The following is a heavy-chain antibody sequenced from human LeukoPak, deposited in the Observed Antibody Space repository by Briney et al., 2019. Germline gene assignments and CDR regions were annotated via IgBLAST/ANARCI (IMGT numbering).Heavy chain of an antibody. D-gene: IGHD6-6*01. Sequence: GGSLRLSCAASGFTVSSNSMSWVRQAPGKGLEWVSYISSGGSAIYYADSVKGRFTISRDNAKNSLYLQMNSLRAEDTAVYYCARNDYSSSSYFYWGQGTLVTVSS. CDR3: ARNDYSSSSYFY. V-gene: IGHV3-48*04. CDR2: ISSGGSAI. J-gene: IGHJ4*02. CDR1: GFTVSSNS.